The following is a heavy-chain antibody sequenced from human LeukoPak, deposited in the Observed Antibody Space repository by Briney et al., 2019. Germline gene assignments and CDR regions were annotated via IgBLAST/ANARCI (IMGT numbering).Heavy chain of an antibody. V-gene: IGHV3-21*01. CDR3: ARDVSITMIVVAGDAFDI. CDR2: ISSSSSYI. Sequence: KSGGSLRLSCAASGFTFSSYWMHWVRQAPGKGLEWVSSISSSSSYIYYADSVKGRFTISRDNAKNSLYLQMNSLRAEDTAVYYCARDVSITMIVVAGDAFDIWGQGTMVTVSS. CDR1: GFTFSSYW. D-gene: IGHD3-22*01. J-gene: IGHJ3*02.